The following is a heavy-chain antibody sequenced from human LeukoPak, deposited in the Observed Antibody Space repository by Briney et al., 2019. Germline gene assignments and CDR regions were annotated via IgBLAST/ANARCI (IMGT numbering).Heavy chain of an antibody. CDR3: ARLSTIGDSSGYFVN. Sequence: GASVKVSCKASGYTFTGYYMHWVRQAPGQGLEWMGRINPNRGGTNYAQKFQGRVTMTGDTSISTAYMELSSLRSDDTAVYYCARLSTIGDSSGYFVNWGQGTLVTFSS. V-gene: IGHV1-2*06. J-gene: IGHJ4*02. CDR2: INPNRGGT. CDR1: GYTFTGYY. D-gene: IGHD3-22*01.